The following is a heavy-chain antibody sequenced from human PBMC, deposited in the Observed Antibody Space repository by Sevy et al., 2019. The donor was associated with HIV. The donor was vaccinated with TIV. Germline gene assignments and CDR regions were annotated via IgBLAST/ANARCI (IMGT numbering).Heavy chain of an antibody. CDR2: IYSGGST. Sequence: GGSLRLSCAASEFTFSSHWMFWVRQAPGKGLEWVSTIYSGGSTFYADSVKGRFTISRDNSKNTLYLHMNSLRAEDTAVYYCARDRYYDASGYYYYYYGLDVWGQGTTVTVSS. V-gene: IGHV3-66*01. CDR1: EFTFSSHW. D-gene: IGHD3-22*01. CDR3: ARDRYYDASGYYYYYYGLDV. J-gene: IGHJ6*02.